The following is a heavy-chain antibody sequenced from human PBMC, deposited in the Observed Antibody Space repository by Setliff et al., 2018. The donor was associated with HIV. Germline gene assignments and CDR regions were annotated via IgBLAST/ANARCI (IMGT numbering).Heavy chain of an antibody. V-gene: IGHV3-23*01. CDR2: ISGSGIST. Sequence: PGGSLRLSCAASGFTFSSHAMTWVRQAPGHGLEWVSIISGSGISTYYADSVKGRFTISRDNSRNMLYLQMNSLRAEDTAVYYCAKTGYYYDSSGYSDPQYFQHWGQGTLVTVSS. D-gene: IGHD3-22*01. J-gene: IGHJ1*01. CDR1: GFTFSSHA. CDR3: AKTGYYYDSSGYSDPQYFQH.